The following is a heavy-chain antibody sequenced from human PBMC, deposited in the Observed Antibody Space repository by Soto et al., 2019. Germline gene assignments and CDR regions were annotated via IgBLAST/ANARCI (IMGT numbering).Heavy chain of an antibody. CDR3: ARGARDYGDYEYYFDY. V-gene: IGHV4-30-4*01. J-gene: IGHJ4*02. CDR2: IYYSGST. Sequence: QVQLQESGPGLVKPSQTLSLTCTVSGGSISSGDYYWGWIRPPPGKGREGIGYIYYSGSTYYNPSLKSRVTISVDTSKNQFSLKLSSVTAADTAVYYCARGARDYGDYEYYFDYWGQGTLVTVSS. CDR1: GGSISSGDYY. D-gene: IGHD4-17*01.